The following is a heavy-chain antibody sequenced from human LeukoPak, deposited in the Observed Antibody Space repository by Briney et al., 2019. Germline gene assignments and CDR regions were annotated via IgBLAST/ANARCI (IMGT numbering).Heavy chain of an antibody. J-gene: IGHJ4*02. CDR3: ARDYYGSGSYHFDY. D-gene: IGHD3-10*01. CDR2: ISAYNGNT. CDR1: GGTFSSYA. Sequence: ASVNVSCKASGGTFSSYAISWVRQAPGQGLEWMGWISAYNGNTNYAQKLQGRVTMTTDTSTSTAYMELRSLRSDDTAVYYCARDYYGSGSYHFDYWGQGTLVTVSS. V-gene: IGHV1-18*01.